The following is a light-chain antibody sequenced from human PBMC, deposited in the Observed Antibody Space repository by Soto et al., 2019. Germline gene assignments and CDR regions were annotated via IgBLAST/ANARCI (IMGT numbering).Light chain of an antibody. CDR1: QSVSGN. Sequence: EIEMTQSPATLSVSPGERATLSCRASQSVSGNLAWYQQKPGQTPRLLIYGASSRATGIPVRFSGSGSGTEFSLTISSLQSADFAVYYCQQYNKWPVRFGPGTKVDIK. J-gene: IGKJ3*01. CDR3: QQYNKWPVR. CDR2: GAS. V-gene: IGKV3-15*01.